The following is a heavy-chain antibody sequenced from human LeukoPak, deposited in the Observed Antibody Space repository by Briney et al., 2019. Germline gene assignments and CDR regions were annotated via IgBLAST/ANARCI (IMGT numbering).Heavy chain of an antibody. CDR3: ARGPYYGSGSYYKMGGFDY. V-gene: IGHV4-34*01. J-gene: IGHJ4*02. CDR1: GGSISSYY. Sequence: SETLSLTCTVSGGSISSYYWSWIRQPPGKGLEWIGEINHSGSTNYNPSLKSRVTISVDTSKNQFSLKLSSVTAADTAVYYCARGPYYGSGSYYKMGGFDYWGQGTLVTVSS. CDR2: INHSGST. D-gene: IGHD3-10*01.